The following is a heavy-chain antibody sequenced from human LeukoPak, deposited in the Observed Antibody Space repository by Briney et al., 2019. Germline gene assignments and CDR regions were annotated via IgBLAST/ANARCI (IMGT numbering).Heavy chain of an antibody. D-gene: IGHD2-15*01. V-gene: IGHV3-53*01. CDR1: GFTVSNNY. Sequence: GGSLRLSCAVSGFTVSNNYMSWVRQAPGKGLEWVSVISGGGNTYDADSVKGRFTISRDNSKNTLYLQLNSLRAEDTAVYYCAKVRDIYCSGGTCFYFDYWGQGTLVTVSS. CDR3: AKVRDIYCSGGTCFYFDY. CDR2: ISGGGNT. J-gene: IGHJ4*02.